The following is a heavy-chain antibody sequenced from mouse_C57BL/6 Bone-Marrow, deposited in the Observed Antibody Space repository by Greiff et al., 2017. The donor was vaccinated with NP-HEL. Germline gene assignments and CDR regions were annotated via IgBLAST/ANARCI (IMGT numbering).Heavy chain of an antibody. Sequence: EVKLVESGGGLVQPGGSLKLSCAASGFTFSDYYMYWVRQTPEKRLEWVAYISNGGGSTYYPDTVKGRFTISRDNAKNTLYLQMSRLKSEDTAMYYCARPYPGYAMDYWGQGTSVTVSS. CDR3: ARPYPGYAMDY. J-gene: IGHJ4*01. CDR2: ISNGGGST. CDR1: GFTFSDYY. V-gene: IGHV5-12*01.